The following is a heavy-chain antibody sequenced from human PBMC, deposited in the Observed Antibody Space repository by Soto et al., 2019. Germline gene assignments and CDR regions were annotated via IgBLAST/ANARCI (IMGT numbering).Heavy chain of an antibody. Sequence: QVQLQQWSAGLLKPSGTLSRTCAVYGGSLSPYYWSWIRQSPEMGLEWIGEISHRVRTNYNPSLRSRVTISVDKSKNQFSLELTSVTAADTALYYCARNFDRVPLRAFDVWGQGAMVIVSS. D-gene: IGHD3-9*01. CDR2: ISHRVRT. CDR1: GGSLSPYY. J-gene: IGHJ3*01. CDR3: ARNFDRVPLRAFDV. V-gene: IGHV4-34*02.